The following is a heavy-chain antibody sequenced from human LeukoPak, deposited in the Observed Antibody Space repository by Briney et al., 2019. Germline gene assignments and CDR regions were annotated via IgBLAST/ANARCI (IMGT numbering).Heavy chain of an antibody. V-gene: IGHV4-31*02. CDR3: ARTGSYQYYFDY. CDR1: GGSVSSGGYD. Sequence: KPSDSPSLTWTVAGGSVSSGGYDCSWIRQHPGKGLEWFGYMDYSESTYYNPSLKSRVTISVDTSKNQFSLKLSSVTAADTAVYYCARTGSYQYYFDYWGQGTLVTVSS. D-gene: IGHD1-26*01. CDR2: MDYSEST. J-gene: IGHJ4*02.